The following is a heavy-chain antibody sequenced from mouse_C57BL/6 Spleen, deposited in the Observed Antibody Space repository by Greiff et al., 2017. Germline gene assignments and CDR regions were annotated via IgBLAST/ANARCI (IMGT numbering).Heavy chain of an antibody. CDR1: GFTFSDYG. D-gene: IGHD4-1*01. CDR3: ARPGTGFAY. J-gene: IGHJ4*01. V-gene: IGHV5-17*01. Sequence: EVKLMASGGGLVKPGGSLKLSCAASGFTFSDYGMHWVRQAPEKGLEWVAYISSGSSTIYYADTVKGRFTISRDNAKNTLCLQMTCLRSEDTAMYYCARPGTGFAYWGQGTSVTVSS. CDR2: ISSGSSTI.